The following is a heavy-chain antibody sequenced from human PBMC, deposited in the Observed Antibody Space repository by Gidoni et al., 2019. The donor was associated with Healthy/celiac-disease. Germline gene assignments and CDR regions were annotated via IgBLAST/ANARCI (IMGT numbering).Heavy chain of an antibody. V-gene: IGHV4-39*01. Sequence: QLQLQESGPGLVKPSETLSLTCTVSGGPISSSSYYWGWIRQPPGKGLAWIGSIYYSGSTYYNPSLKSRVTISVDTSKNQFSLKLSSVTAADTAVYYCARQSPSYGPVWDYWGQGTLVTVSS. J-gene: IGHJ4*02. CDR3: ARQSPSYGPVWDY. CDR1: GGPISSSSYY. CDR2: IYYSGST. D-gene: IGHD3-10*01.